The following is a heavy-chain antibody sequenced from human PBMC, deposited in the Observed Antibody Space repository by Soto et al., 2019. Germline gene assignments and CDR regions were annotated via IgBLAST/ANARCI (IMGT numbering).Heavy chain of an antibody. V-gene: IGHV4-59*01. CDR1: GGSISSYY. Sequence: SETLSLTCTVSGGSISSYYWSWIRQPPGKGLEWIGYIYYSGSTNYNPSIKSRVTISVDTSKNQFSLKLSSVTAADTAVYYCAGGSYCSSTSCYIGLDPWGQGTLVTVS. D-gene: IGHD2-2*02. J-gene: IGHJ5*02. CDR2: IYYSGST. CDR3: AGGSYCSSTSCYIGLDP.